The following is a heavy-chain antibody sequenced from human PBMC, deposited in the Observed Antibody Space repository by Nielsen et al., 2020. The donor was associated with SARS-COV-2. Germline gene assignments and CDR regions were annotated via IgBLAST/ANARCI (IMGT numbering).Heavy chain of an antibody. CDR3: APHNGVVVVVSLGPIRRGTDA. CDR1: GFSFSDFA. CDR2: ISFDGRDK. Sequence: GESLKISCAASGFSFSDFAIHWVRQAPGKGLEWVALISFDGRDKYYADSVKGRFTISRDNSKNTVYLQMNSLRAEDTAVYYCAPHNGVVVVVSLGPIRRGTDAWGQGTTVSVSS. D-gene: IGHD2-15*01. J-gene: IGHJ6*02. V-gene: IGHV3-30*04.